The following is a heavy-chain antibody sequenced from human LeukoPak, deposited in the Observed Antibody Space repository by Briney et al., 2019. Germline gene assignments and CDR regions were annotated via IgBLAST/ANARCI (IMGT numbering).Heavy chain of an antibody. CDR3: ARERLLAFDI. CDR2: IYSGGST. J-gene: IGHJ3*02. CDR1: GFTFSTYA. V-gene: IGHV3-NL1*01. D-gene: IGHD5-18*01. Sequence: GGSLRLSCAASGFTFSTYAIHWLRQAPGKGLEWVSFIYSGGSTYYADSVKGRFTISRDNSKNMLHLQMNSLRAEDTAVYYCARERLLAFDIWGQGTMVTVSS.